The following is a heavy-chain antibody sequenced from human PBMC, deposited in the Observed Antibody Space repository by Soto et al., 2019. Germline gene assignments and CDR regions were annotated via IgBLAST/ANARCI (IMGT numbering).Heavy chain of an antibody. D-gene: IGHD2-2*01. Sequence: QVQLQGSDPGLVKPSGTLSLTCTVSGGSISTNTWWNWVRQSPEKGLEWIGEAHPSGDTNYHPSLKSRVTISLDRSNNPFSLRWTSVTAADTAVYFCASVRAGCSTSSCYLEDWGQGTLVTVSS. CDR3: ASVRAGCSTSSCYLED. V-gene: IGHV4-4*02. CDR1: GGSISTNTW. J-gene: IGHJ4*02. CDR2: AHPSGDT.